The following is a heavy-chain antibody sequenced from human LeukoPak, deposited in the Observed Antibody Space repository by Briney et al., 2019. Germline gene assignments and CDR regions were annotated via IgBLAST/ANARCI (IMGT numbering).Heavy chain of an antibody. V-gene: IGHV3-7*01. Sequence: GGSLRLSSAASGFTFSSYWMSWARQAPGKGLEWVANIKQDGSEKHYVDSVRGRFTISRDNAKNSLYLQMNSLRAEDTAVYYCARVYCSSTSCYRYYYGMDVWGQGTTVTVSS. D-gene: IGHD2-2*02. CDR3: ARVYCSSTSCYRYYYGMDV. J-gene: IGHJ6*02. CDR2: IKQDGSEK. CDR1: GFTFSSYW.